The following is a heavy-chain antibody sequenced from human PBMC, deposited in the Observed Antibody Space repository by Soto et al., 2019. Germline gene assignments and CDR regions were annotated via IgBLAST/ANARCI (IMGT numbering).Heavy chain of an antibody. D-gene: IGHD3-10*01. CDR3: ARGSGSYYLSWFDP. Sequence: SETLSLTCTVSGGSVSSSGYYWGWVRQPPGKGLEWIGSIYYSGSTYYNPSLKSRVTISVDTSKNQFSLKLSSVTAADTAVYYCARGSGSYYLSWFDPWGQGTLVTVSS. J-gene: IGHJ5*02. V-gene: IGHV4-39*07. CDR2: IYYSGST. CDR1: GGSVSSSGYY.